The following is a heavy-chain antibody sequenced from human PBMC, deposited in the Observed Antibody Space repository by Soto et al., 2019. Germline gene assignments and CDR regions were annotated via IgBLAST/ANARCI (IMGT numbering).Heavy chain of an antibody. CDR1: GGTFSSYA. J-gene: IGHJ2*01. D-gene: IGHD2-15*01. CDR2: IIHIFGTA. CDR3: ARTCGSCYFNWYFDL. Sequence: QVQLVQSGAEVKKPGSSVKVSCKASGGTFSSYAISWVRQAPGQGLEWMGGIIHIFGTANYAQKFQGRVTITADESTSTAYMELSSLRSEDTAVYYCARTCGSCYFNWYFDLWGRGTLVTVSS. V-gene: IGHV1-69*01.